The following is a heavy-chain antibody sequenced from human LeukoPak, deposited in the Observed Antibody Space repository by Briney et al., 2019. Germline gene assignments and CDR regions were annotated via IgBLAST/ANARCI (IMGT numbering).Heavy chain of an antibody. CDR1: GFTFSSYA. Sequence: AGGSLRLSCAASGFTFSSYAMTWVRQAPGKGLEWVANIMQDGSEKYYVDSVKGRFTISRNNAKNSLYLQMNSLRAEDTAVYYCARDSCSTTTCYRYFDYWGQGTLVTVSS. CDR3: ARDSCSTTTCYRYFDY. CDR2: IMQDGSEK. V-gene: IGHV3-7*05. D-gene: IGHD2-2*02. J-gene: IGHJ4*02.